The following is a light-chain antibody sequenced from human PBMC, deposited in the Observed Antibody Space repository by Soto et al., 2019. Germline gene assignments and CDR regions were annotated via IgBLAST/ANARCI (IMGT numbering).Light chain of an antibody. V-gene: IGKV1-12*01. CDR3: QQANSFPLT. CDR1: QGVSKW. J-gene: IGKJ5*01. CDR2: GAS. Sequence: DILLTQSPSSLSASVGDRVTITCRASQGVSKWLAWYQQKPGKAPILLIHGASNLQTGVPSRFSGSGSGTDFVLTITSLQPEDIATYFCQQANSFPLTFGQGTRLEIK.